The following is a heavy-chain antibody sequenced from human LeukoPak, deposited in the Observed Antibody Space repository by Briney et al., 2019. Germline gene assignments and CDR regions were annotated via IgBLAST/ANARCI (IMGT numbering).Heavy chain of an antibody. J-gene: IGHJ4*02. CDR3: ARGIRPHYYDSSGYFPPEGY. D-gene: IGHD3-22*01. CDR1: GYTFTSYA. Sequence: GASVKVSCKASGYTFTSYAMNWVRQAPGQGLEWMGWINTNTGNPTYAQGFTGRFVFSLDTSVSTAYLQISSLKAEDTAVYYCARGIRPHYYDSSGYFPPEGYWGQGTLVTVSS. CDR2: INTNTGNP. V-gene: IGHV7-4-1*02.